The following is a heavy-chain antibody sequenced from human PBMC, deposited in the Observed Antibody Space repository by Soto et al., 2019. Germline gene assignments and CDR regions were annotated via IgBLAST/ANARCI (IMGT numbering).Heavy chain of an antibody. V-gene: IGHV6-1*01. CDR1: GDRVSSNSAT. D-gene: IGHD2-8*01. CDR3: ARLIGNRWLDS. J-gene: IGHJ5*01. CDR2: TYYRSKWYN. Sequence: SQTLSLTCAISGDRVSSNSATWDWFRQSPSRGLEWLGRTYYRSKWYNDYAVSVKSRITINPDTSNNQLSLQLNSVTPDDTAVYYCARLIGNRWLDSWGQGTLVTVSS.